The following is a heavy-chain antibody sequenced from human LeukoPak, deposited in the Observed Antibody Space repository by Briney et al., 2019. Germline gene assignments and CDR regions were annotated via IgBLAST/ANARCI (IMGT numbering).Heavy chain of an antibody. CDR3: ARSGSRPRTFDY. J-gene: IGHJ4*02. D-gene: IGHD1/OR15-1a*01. CDR1: GYTFTSYD. CDR2: INPNSGGT. V-gene: IGHV1-2*02. Sequence: ASVKVSCKASGYTFTSYDINWVRQATGQGLEWMGWINPNSGGTNYAQKFQGRVTMTRDTSISTAYMELSRLRSDDTAVYYCARSGSRPRTFDYWGQGTLVTVSS.